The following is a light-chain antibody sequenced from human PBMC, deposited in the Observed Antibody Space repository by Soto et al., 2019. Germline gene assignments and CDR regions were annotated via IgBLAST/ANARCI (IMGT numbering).Light chain of an antibody. V-gene: IGKV3-20*01. J-gene: IGKJ2*01. CDR3: RQYGSSPSYT. CDR2: GAS. CDR1: QSVSSSSY. Sequence: EIVLTQSPGTLSLSPGERATLSCRASQSVSSSSYLAWYQQKPGQAPRLLIYGASSSATGIPDRFSGSGSATVFTLTISRLEPEYFAVYYCRQYGSSPSYTFGQGTKLAIK.